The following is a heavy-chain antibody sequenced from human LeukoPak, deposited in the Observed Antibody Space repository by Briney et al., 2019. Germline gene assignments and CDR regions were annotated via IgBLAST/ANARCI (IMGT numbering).Heavy chain of an antibody. CDR3: AREFLVGDYKRNYFDY. J-gene: IGHJ4*02. V-gene: IGHV4-34*01. CDR2: INHSGST. Sequence: PSETLSLTCAVYGGSFSNYYWSWIRQPPGKGLEWIGEINHSGSTNYNPSLKSRVTISVDTSKNQFSLKLSSVTAADTAVYYCAREFLVGDYKRNYFDYWGQGTLVTVSS. D-gene: IGHD4-17*01. CDR1: GGSFSNYY.